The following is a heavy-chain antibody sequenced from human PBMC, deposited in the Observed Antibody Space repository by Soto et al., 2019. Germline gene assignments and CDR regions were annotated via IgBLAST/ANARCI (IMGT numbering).Heavy chain of an antibody. CDR3: AQRGGSGYYGAFDS. CDR1: GFTFINYA. CDR2: VSDTGGTT. Sequence: EVQLLESGGGLVQPGGSLRLSCAASGFTFINYAMSWVRRAPGKGLEWVSGVSDTGGTTYYADSVKGRFTISRDNSKNTLYLQMNSLRGEDTAVYYCAQRGGSGYYGAFDSWGQGALVTVSS. J-gene: IGHJ4*02. V-gene: IGHV3-23*01. D-gene: IGHD3-22*01.